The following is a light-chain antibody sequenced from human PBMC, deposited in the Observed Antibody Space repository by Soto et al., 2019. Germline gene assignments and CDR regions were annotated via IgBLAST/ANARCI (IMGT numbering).Light chain of an antibody. CDR1: QSISNH. CDR3: KQSYTTPWT. CDR2: STY. Sequence: DIQMTQSPSSLSASVGDRVTITCRASQSISNHLNWYQQKPGKAPKLLIYSTYTLQSGVPSRFSGSGSGTDFPLTIRSLQPEDFATYYCKQSYTTPWTFGQGAKVDIK. V-gene: IGKV1-39*01. J-gene: IGKJ1*01.